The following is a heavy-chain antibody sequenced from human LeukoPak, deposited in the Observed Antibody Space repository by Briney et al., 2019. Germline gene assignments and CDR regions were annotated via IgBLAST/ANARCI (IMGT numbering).Heavy chain of an antibody. J-gene: IGHJ4*02. D-gene: IGHD3-22*01. CDR2: INHSGST. CDR3: ARGPYYYDSSGNFDY. V-gene: IGHV4-34*01. CDR1: GGSFSGYY. Sequence: SETLSLTCAVYGGSFSGYYWSWIRQPPGKGLEWIGEINHSGSTNYNPSLKSRVIISVDTSKNQFSLELSSVTAADTAVYYCARGPYYYDSSGNFDYWGQGTLVTVSS.